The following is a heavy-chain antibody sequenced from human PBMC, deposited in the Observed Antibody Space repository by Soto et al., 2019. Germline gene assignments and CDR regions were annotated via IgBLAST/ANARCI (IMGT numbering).Heavy chain of an antibody. V-gene: IGHV3-33*06. J-gene: IGHJ5*02. Sequence: GVSLRLSCAASGFNFRNYAMHWVRQAPGKGLEWVAVIWSDGSEKYYGASVKGRVTISRDNFKNTVSLQMNSLRVEDTAIYDCGKDPSPTKGHTDDNWFDTWGLGTRVTVSP. CDR1: GFNFRNYA. CDR2: IWSDGSEK. CDR3: GKDPSPTKGHTDDNWFDT. D-gene: IGHD2-8*01.